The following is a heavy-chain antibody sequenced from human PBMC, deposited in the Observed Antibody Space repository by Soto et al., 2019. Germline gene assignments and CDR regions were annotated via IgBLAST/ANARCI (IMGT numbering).Heavy chain of an antibody. D-gene: IGHD2-15*01. CDR2: FNNVGSI. J-gene: IGHJ6*03. V-gene: IGHV3-66*01. Sequence: VQLVESGGGVVQPGGSLRLSCAASGFAVSSKYMSWVRQPPGREPERVALFNNVGSIYYSESVKGRFTISRDSSKNTLELQLNSLRAEDTAVYYCVRDDVYCGGGRCFGVPMDVWGKGTTVTVSS. CDR3: VRDDVYCGGGRCFGVPMDV. CDR1: GFAVSSKY.